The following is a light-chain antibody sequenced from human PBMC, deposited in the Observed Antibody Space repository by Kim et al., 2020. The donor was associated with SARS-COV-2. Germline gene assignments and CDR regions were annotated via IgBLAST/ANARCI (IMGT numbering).Light chain of an antibody. V-gene: IGLV1-44*01. CDR1: SSNIGSNN. CDR3: AVWDDSLKQGV. Sequence: ELTQPPSASGTPGQRVTVSCSGSSSNIGSNNVVWYQQLPGAAPNLLIYSNNQRPSGIPDRFSGSRSGTSASLAISGLQSGDEADYYCAVWDDSLKQGVFGGGTQLTVL. CDR2: SNN. J-gene: IGLJ3*02.